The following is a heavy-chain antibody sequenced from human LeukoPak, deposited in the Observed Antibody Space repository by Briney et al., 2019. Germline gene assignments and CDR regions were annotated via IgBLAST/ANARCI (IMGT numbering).Heavy chain of an antibody. D-gene: IGHD6-13*01. J-gene: IGHJ6*03. CDR1: GGSISSYY. Sequence: SETLSLTCTVSGGSISSYYWIWIRQPPGKGLEWIGYIYTSGSTNYNPSLKSRVTISVDTSKNQFSLKLRSVTAADTAVYYCARLHSSPVRYYYMDVWGKGTTVTVSS. CDR2: IYTSGST. V-gene: IGHV4-4*09. CDR3: ARLHSSPVRYYYMDV.